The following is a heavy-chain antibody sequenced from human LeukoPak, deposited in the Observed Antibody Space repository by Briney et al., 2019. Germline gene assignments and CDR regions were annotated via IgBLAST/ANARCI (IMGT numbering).Heavy chain of an antibody. D-gene: IGHD6-13*01. CDR3: ARDAYVGPQHLDNIYGLDV. Sequence: PGRSLRLSCAVSGFTFSSYAMHWVRQAPDKGLEWVSVISYDGSNKYYAESVKGRFTISRDNSKNTLYLQINSLRTEDTALYYCARDAYVGPQHLDNIYGLDVWGQGTTVTVSS. CDR1: GFTFSSYA. J-gene: IGHJ6*02. V-gene: IGHV3-30-3*01. CDR2: ISYDGSNK.